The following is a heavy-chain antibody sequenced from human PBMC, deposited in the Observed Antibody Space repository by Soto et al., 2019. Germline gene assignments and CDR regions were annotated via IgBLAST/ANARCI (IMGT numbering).Heavy chain of an antibody. CDR2: ISSSSSYI. CDR1: GFTFSSYS. V-gene: IGHV3-21*01. D-gene: IGHD3-10*01. Sequence: KTGGSLRLSCAASGFTFSSYSMNWVRQAPGKGLEWVSSISSSSSYIYYADSVKGRFTISRDSAKNSLYLQMNSLRAEDTAVYYCARGTPAGGVLWFGELSSTYYYYGMDVWGQGTTVTVSS. J-gene: IGHJ6*02. CDR3: ARGTPAGGVLWFGELSSTYYYYGMDV.